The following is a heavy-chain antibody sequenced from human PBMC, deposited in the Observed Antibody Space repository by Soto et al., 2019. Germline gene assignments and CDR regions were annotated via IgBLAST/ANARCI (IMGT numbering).Heavy chain of an antibody. D-gene: IGHD6-13*01. Sequence: ASVKVSCKASGYTFTSYAMHWVRQAPGQRLEWMGWINAGNGNTKYSQKFQGRVTITRDTSASTAYMELSSLRSEDTAVYYCARDIALAAAGTCWFDHWGQGTLVTSPQ. V-gene: IGHV1-3*01. CDR3: ARDIALAAAGTCWFDH. J-gene: IGHJ5*02. CDR1: GYTFTSYA. CDR2: INAGNGNT.